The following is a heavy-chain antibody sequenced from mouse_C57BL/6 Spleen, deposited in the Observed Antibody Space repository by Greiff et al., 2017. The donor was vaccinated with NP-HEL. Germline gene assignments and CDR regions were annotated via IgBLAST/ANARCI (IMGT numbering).Heavy chain of an antibody. CDR1: GYTFTNYW. Sequence: LQESGAELVRPGTSVKMSCKASGYTFTNYWIGWAKQRPGHGLEWIGDIYPGGGYTNYNEKFKGKATLTADKSSSTAYMQFSSLTSEDSAIYYCARKGSGYDYFDYWGQGTTLTVSS. CDR3: ARKGSGYDYFDY. D-gene: IGHD3-2*02. V-gene: IGHV1-63*01. J-gene: IGHJ2*01. CDR2: IYPGGGYT.